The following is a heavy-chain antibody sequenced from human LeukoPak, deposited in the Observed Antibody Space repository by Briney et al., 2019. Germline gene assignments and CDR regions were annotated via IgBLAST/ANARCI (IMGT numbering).Heavy chain of an antibody. CDR3: TKLKGWYGEGYCDH. V-gene: IGHV3-53*01. CDR1: GFTVSTNY. Sequence: GGSLRLSCAASGFTVSTNYMSWVRQSAGKGREGLSVIYTGGTTFYAGSVKGRFTISRGNSKNTLYLQMNSLRADDTAVYYCTKLKGWYGEGYCDHWGQGTLVTVSS. D-gene: IGHD3-10*01. J-gene: IGHJ4*02. CDR2: IYTGGTT.